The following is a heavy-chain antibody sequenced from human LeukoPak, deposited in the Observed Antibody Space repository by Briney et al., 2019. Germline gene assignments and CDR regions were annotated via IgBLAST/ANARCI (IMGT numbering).Heavy chain of an antibody. CDR2: IYYSGST. J-gene: IGHJ4*02. Sequence: PSETLSLTCTVSGGSISSYYWSWIRQPPGKGLEWIGHIYYSGSTIYNPSLKSRVTISVDTSKNQFSLKLSSVTAADTAVYYCARLHYDSSGYYYTDYWGQGTLVTVSS. D-gene: IGHD3-22*01. V-gene: IGHV4-59*12. CDR1: GGSISSYY. CDR3: ARLHYDSSGYYYTDY.